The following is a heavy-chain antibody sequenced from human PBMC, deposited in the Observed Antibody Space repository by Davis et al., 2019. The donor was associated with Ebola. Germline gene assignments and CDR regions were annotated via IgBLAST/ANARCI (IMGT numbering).Heavy chain of an antibody. CDR3: ARGWLKGYLDY. D-gene: IGHD3-22*01. J-gene: IGHJ4*02. CDR1: GDSVSTAG. CDR2: TYYKSKWYN. Sequence: HSQTLSLTCAISGDSVSTAGWNWIRPSPSRGLEWLGRTYYKSKWYNDYAASVKSRITINPDTSKNQFTLQLNSVTPEDTAVYYCARGWLKGYLDYWGQGTLVTVSS. V-gene: IGHV6-1*01.